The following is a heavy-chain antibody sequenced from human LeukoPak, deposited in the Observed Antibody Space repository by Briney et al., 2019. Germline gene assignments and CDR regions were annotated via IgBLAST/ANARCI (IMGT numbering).Heavy chain of an antibody. J-gene: IGHJ1*01. CDR3: LYGGYFQH. CDR1: GFTFSSYW. V-gene: IGHV3-74*01. D-gene: IGHD3-16*01. Sequence: GGSLRLSCAASGFTFSSYWMHWVRHVPNQGLMWVSRINSDETISEYVDSVNGRFTISRDNAKNTLYLRMNSLRAEDTAVYFCLYGGYFQHWGQGTLVTVSS. CDR2: INSDETIS.